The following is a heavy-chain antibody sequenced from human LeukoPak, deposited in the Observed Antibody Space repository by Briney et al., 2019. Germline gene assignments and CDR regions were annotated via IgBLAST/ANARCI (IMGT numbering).Heavy chain of an antibody. Sequence: GASVKVSCKASGYIFTSYYMQWVRQAPGQGLEWMGVINPSGGTTNYAQKLQGRVTMTRDTSTSTVYMELSSLRSEDTAVYYCARFAVHRRLIVTGQFGLDYWGQGTLVTVSS. J-gene: IGHJ4*02. CDR1: GYIFTSYY. D-gene: IGHD3-9*01. CDR2: INPSGGTT. V-gene: IGHV1-46*01. CDR3: ARFAVHRRLIVTGQFGLDY.